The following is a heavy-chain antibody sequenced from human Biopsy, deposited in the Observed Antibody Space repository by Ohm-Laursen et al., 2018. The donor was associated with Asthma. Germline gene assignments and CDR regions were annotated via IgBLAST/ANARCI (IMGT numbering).Heavy chain of an antibody. Sequence: SETPSLTCAVYGGSFSGYYWSWIRQPPGKGLEWIGNIYKSGQVYYNLSLKSRVTISVDTSKNQFSLQLRSVTAADTAVYYCARQKLVAAEGPFDMWGQGTMVIVSS. J-gene: IGHJ3*02. CDR2: IYKSGQV. CDR3: ARQKLVAAEGPFDM. D-gene: IGHD1-26*01. V-gene: IGHV4-34*01. CDR1: GGSFSGYY.